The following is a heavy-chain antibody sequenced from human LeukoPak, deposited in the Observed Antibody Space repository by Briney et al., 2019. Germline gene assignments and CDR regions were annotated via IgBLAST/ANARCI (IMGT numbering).Heavy chain of an antibody. D-gene: IGHD3-16*01. Sequence: PGGSLRLSCAASGFTFTSHWMSWVRQAPGKGLEWVANINPDGTEKCFVESVKGRFTISRDNAKNSLYLQMNSLRAEDTAVYFCARDWGDNGISLDYWGQGTLVTVSS. CDR3: ARDWGDNGISLDY. J-gene: IGHJ4*02. V-gene: IGHV3-7*01. CDR1: GFTFTSHW. CDR2: INPDGTEK.